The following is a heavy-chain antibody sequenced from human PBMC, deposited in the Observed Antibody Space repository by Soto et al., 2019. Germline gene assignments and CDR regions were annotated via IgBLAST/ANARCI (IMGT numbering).Heavy chain of an antibody. V-gene: IGHV1-2*04. J-gene: IGHJ6*03. CDR2: INPNSGGT. CDR3: ARGELRTYSGYYMDV. CDR1: VYTFTGYY. D-gene: IGHD1-7*01. Sequence: ASVKVSCKASVYTFTGYYMHWVRQAPGQGLEWMGWINPNSGGTNYAQKFQGWVTMTRDTSISTAYMELSRLRSDDTAVYYCARGELRTYSGYYMDVWGKGTTVTVSS.